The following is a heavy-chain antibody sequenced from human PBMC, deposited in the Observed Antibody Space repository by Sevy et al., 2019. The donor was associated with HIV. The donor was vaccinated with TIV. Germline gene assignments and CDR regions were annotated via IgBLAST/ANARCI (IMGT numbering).Heavy chain of an antibody. Sequence: GESLKISCAASGFTFSNAWMSWVRQAPGKGLEWVGRIKSKTDGGTTDYAAPVKGRFTISRDDSKNTLYLQMNSLKTEDTAVYYCTTAGSGSYYGWFDPWGQGTLVTVSS. CDR3: TTAGSGSYYGWFDP. D-gene: IGHD1-26*01. J-gene: IGHJ5*02. V-gene: IGHV3-15*01. CDR2: IKSKTDGGTT. CDR1: GFTFSNAW.